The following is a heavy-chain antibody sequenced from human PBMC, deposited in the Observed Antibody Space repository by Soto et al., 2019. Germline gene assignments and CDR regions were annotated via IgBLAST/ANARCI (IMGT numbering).Heavy chain of an antibody. CDR1: GFTFSSYA. CDR3: ARVVRELTDYYYYGMDV. CDR2: ISTNGGST. Sequence: PGGSLRLSCSASGFTFSSYAMHWVRQAPGKGLEYVSSISTNGGSTHYADSVKGRFTISRDNSKNTQYLQMSSLRADDTAVYYCARVVRELTDYYYYGMDVWGQGTTVTVSS. D-gene: IGHD1-26*01. J-gene: IGHJ6*02. V-gene: IGHV3-64D*06.